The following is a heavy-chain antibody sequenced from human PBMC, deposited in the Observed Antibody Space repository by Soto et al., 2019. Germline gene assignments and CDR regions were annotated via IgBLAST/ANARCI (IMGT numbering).Heavy chain of an antibody. V-gene: IGHV1-2*04. Sequence: ASVKVSCKTSGYSFTDYKLHWVRQAPGQGLEWMGWVDPNGGGSNSAQKFQGSVTMTWDTSITTAYFDLTRLTTNDTATYFCATWVDYGDF. CDR3: ATWVDYGDF. D-gene: IGHD4-17*01. J-gene: IGHJ2*01. CDR1: GYSFTDYK. CDR2: VDPNGGGS.